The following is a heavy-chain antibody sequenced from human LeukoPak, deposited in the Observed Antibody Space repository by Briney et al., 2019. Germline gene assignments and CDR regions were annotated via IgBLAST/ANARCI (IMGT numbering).Heavy chain of an antibody. Sequence: GGSLRLSCAASGFTFSSYWMSWVRQAPGKGLEWVANIKQDGSEKYYVDSVKGRFTISRDNAKNSLYLQMNSLRAEDTAVYYCARWTTPPDYYYYYLDVWGKGTTVTVSS. D-gene: IGHD3/OR15-3a*01. CDR2: IKQDGSEK. V-gene: IGHV3-7*01. J-gene: IGHJ6*03. CDR3: ARWTTPPDYYYYYLDV. CDR1: GFTFSSYW.